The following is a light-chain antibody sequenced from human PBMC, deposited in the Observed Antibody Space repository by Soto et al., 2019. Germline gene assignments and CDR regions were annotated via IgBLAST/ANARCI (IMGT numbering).Light chain of an antibody. CDR3: QQYNEWT. CDR1: QSISSW. Sequence: DIQMTQSPSTLSASVGDRVTITCRASQSISSWLAWYQQKPGKAPKLLIYKASSLESGVPSRFSGRGSGTEFTLTISSLQPDDLATSYCQQYNEWTCGQGTKVEIK. CDR2: KAS. V-gene: IGKV1-5*03. J-gene: IGKJ1*01.